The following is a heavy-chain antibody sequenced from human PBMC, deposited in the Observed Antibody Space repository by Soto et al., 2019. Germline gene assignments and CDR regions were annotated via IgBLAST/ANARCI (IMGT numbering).Heavy chain of an antibody. D-gene: IGHD6-13*01. J-gene: IGHJ4*02. V-gene: IGHV3-33*01. CDR2: IWYDGSNK. CDR3: ATQYSSSWYLNY. Sequence: PGGSLRLSCAASGFTFSSYGMHWVRQAPGKGLEWVAVIWYDGSNKYYADSVKGRFTISRDNSKNTLYLQMNSLRAEDTAVYYCATQYSSSWYLNYWGQGTRVTVSS. CDR1: GFTFSSYG.